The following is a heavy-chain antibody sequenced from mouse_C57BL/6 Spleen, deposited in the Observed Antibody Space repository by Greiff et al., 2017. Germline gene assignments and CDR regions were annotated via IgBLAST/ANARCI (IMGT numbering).Heavy chain of an antibody. D-gene: IGHD3-3*01. CDR1: GFSLTSYG. Sequence: QVQLKESGPGLVAPSQSLSITCTVSGFSLTSYGVHWVRQPPGKGLEWLVVIWSDGSTTYNSTLKSRLSIIKDNSMSQVFLKMNSLQTDDTAMYYCARQLLRFYAMDYWGQGTSVTVSS. CDR2: IWSDGST. V-gene: IGHV2-6-1*01. J-gene: IGHJ4*01. CDR3: ARQLLRFYAMDY.